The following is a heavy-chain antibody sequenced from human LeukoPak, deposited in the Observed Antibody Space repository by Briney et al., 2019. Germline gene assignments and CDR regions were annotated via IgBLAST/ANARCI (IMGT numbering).Heavy chain of an antibody. D-gene: IGHD3-22*01. CDR2: INHSGST. CDR3: ARQTYYHDSSGYYRPESFQH. V-gene: IGHV4-34*01. CDR1: GGSFSGYY. Sequence: SETLSLTCAVYGGSFSGYYWSWIRQPPGKWLEWIGEINHSGSTNYNPSLKSRVTISVDTSKNQFSLKLSSVTAADTAVYYCARQTYYHDSSGYYRPESFQHWGQGTLVTVSS. J-gene: IGHJ1*01.